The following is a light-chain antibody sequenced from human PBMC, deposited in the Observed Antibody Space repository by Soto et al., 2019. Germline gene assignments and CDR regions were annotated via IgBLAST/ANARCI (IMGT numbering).Light chain of an antibody. CDR3: QQYNSYSPYT. V-gene: IGKV1-5*03. CDR1: QSISSW. Sequence: DIQMTQSPSTLSASVGDSVTSTCRASQSISSWLAWYQQKPGKAPKLLIYKASSLESGVPSRFSGSGSGTEFTLTISSLQPDDFATYYCQQYNSYSPYTFGQGTKVDIK. CDR2: KAS. J-gene: IGKJ2*01.